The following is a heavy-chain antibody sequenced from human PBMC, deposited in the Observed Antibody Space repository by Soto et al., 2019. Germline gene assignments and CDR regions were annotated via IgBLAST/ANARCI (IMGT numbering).Heavy chain of an antibody. CDR3: AVAMVREILIFESSGMHV. D-gene: IGHD3-10*01. CDR1: GGSFNNYA. J-gene: IGHJ6*02. CDR2: IIPNFDTP. Sequence: QVHLVQSGAEVKKPGSSVKVSCKTSGGSFNNYAVSWVRQAPGQGLEWMGGIIPNFDTPNYAQKFQDRVTIIADESTSTVYMELRSRRSNDTAGYYCAVAMVREILIFESSGMHVWGQGTTVIVSS. V-gene: IGHV1-69*01.